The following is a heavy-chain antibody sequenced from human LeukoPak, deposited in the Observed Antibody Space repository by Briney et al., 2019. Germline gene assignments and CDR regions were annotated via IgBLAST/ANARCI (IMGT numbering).Heavy chain of an antibody. D-gene: IGHD1-26*01. CDR2: IYYGGST. CDR3: ARGSGSQFDY. V-gene: IGHV4-61*08. Sequence: SQTLSLTCTVSGGSISSGDYYWSWIRQPPGKGLEWIGYIYYGGSTNYNPSLKSRVTISVDTSKNQFSLKLSSVTAADTAVYYCARGSGSQFDYWGQGTLVTVSS. CDR1: GGSISSGDYY. J-gene: IGHJ4*02.